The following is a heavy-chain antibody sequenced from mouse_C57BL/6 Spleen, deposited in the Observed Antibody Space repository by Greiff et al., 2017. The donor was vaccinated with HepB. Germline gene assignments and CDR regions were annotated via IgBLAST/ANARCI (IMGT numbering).Heavy chain of an antibody. J-gene: IGHJ4*01. CDR3: ARGNYSNLYYAMDY. V-gene: IGHV1-4*01. Sequence: QVQLQQSGAELARPGASVKMSCKASGYTFTSYTMHWVKQRPGQGLEWIGYINPSSGYTKYNQKFKDKATLTADKSSSTAYMQLSSLTSEDSAVYYCARGNYSNLYYAMDYWGQGTSVTVSS. D-gene: IGHD2-5*01. CDR1: GYTFTSYT. CDR2: INPSSGYT.